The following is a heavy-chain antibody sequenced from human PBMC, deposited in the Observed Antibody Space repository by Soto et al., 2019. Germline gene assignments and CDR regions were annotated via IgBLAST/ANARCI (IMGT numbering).Heavy chain of an antibody. CDR2: ISGSGGST. J-gene: IGHJ4*02. CDR1: GFTFSSYA. V-gene: IGHV3-23*01. Sequence: EVQLLESGGGLVQPGGSLRLSCAASGFTFSSYALSWVRQAPGKGLEWVSAISGSGGSTYYADSVKGRFTISRDSSKNTLYLQMNSLTAEDTAVYYCARWDHGLCFGELLFYYWGQGSLVTVSS. CDR3: ARWDHGLCFGELLFYY. D-gene: IGHD3-10*01.